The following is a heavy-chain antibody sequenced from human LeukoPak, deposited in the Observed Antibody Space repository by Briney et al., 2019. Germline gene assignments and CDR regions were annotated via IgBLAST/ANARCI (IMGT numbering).Heavy chain of an antibody. V-gene: IGHV3-9*01. Sequence: PGRSLRLSCAASGFTFDDYAMHWVRQATGKGLEWVSGISWNSGSIGYADSVKGRFTISRDNAKNSLYLQMNSLRAEDTALYYCAKDIGSSGWSSFDYWGQGTLVTVSS. J-gene: IGHJ4*02. CDR2: ISWNSGSI. CDR1: GFTFDDYA. D-gene: IGHD6-19*01. CDR3: AKDIGSSGWSSFDY.